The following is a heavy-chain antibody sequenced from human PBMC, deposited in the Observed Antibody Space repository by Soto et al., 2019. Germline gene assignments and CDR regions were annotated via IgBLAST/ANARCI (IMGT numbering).Heavy chain of an antibody. CDR3: GKVSTYYYDSTFDF. CDR2: ISYDGNYK. V-gene: IGHV3-30*18. Sequence: GGSLRLSCAASGFTFSRYGMHWVRQAPGKGLEWVAIISYDGNYKHHADSVKGRFTISRDNSKSTLYLQMNSLRAEDTAVYYCGKVSTYYYDSTFDFWGQGTLVTVSS. CDR1: GFTFSRYG. J-gene: IGHJ4*02. D-gene: IGHD3-22*01.